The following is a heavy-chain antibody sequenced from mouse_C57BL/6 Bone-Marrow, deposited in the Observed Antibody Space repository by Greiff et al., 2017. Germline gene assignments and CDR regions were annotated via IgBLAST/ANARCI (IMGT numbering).Heavy chain of an antibody. V-gene: IGHV1-53*01. CDR2: INPSNGGT. D-gene: IGHD1-1*01. CDR3: VSYNSGSSYDAMAY. J-gene: IGHJ4*01. CDR1: GYTFSSYW. Sequence: VQLQQPGTELVKPGASVKLSCKASGYTFSSYWMHWVKQRPGKGLEWIGKINPSNGGTNYNEKVTSKATLTVDKSSSTAYMQLSSLTSEDYAVYYCVSYNSGSSYDAMAYWGQGTSVTVSS.